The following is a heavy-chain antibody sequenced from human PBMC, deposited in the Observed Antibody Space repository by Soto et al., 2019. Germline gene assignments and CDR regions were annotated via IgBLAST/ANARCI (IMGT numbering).Heavy chain of an antibody. V-gene: IGHV3-23*01. CDR1: GFTFSSYA. CDR3: AIDSPIVVLPAARVLPHLYYYYGMDV. CDR2: ISGCDGST. Sequence: PGGSLRLSCAASGFTFSSYAMSWVRQAPGKGLEWVSAISGCDGSTYYADSVKGRFTISRDNAKNSLYLQMNSLRAEDTAVYYCAIDSPIVVLPAARVLPHLYYYYGMDVWGQGTTVTVSS. J-gene: IGHJ6*02. D-gene: IGHD2-2*01.